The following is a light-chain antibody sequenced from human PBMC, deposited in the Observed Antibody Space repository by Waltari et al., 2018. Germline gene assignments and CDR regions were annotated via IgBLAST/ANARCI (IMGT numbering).Light chain of an antibody. CDR3: ATWDDSLTGWV. V-gene: IGLV1-47*01. Sequence: QSVLTQPPSASGTPGQRVTIPCSGSSSNIGSYSVYWYQQLSGTAPKLLIYGNNERPSGVPDRFSGSKSGTSASLAITGLRSEDEAHYYCATWDDSLTGWVFGGGTKLAVL. CDR1: SSNIGSYS. J-gene: IGLJ3*02. CDR2: GNN.